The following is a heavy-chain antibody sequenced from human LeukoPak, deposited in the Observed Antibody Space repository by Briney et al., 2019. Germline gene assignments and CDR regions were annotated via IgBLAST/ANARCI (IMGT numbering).Heavy chain of an antibody. Sequence: PGRSLRLSCVASGFYFSSYGMHWVRQAPGKGLEWVAVISYDGSNKYYADSVKGRFTISRDNSKNTLYLQMNSLRAEDTAVYYCAKPTGGYSYGYPLGYWGQGTLVTVPS. CDR2: ISYDGSNK. J-gene: IGHJ4*02. V-gene: IGHV3-30*18. CDR3: AKPTGGYSYGYPLGY. D-gene: IGHD5-18*01. CDR1: GFYFSSYG.